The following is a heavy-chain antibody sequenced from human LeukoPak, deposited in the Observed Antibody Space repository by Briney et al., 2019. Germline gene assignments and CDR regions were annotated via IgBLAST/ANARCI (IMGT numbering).Heavy chain of an antibody. V-gene: IGHV4-34*03. D-gene: IGHD3-3*01. CDR1: GGSFSGYD. J-gene: IGHJ6*03. CDR2: INHSGST. CDR3: VRGGGDFWSGYLQNYYYYFMDV. Sequence: SETLSLTCAVCGGSFSGYDWSWIRQPPGKGLEWIGEINHSGSTNYNPSLKSRVTISVDTSKNQFSLKLSSATAADTAVHYTVRGGGDFWSGYLQNYYYYFMDVWSKGTTATVS.